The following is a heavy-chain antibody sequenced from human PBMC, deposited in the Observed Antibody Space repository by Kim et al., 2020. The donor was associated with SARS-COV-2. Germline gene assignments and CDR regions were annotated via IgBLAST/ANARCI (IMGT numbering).Heavy chain of an antibody. CDR3: AREGLTTADYYYYGMDV. V-gene: IGHV4-61*02. CDR1: GGSINSGNYY. Sequence: SETLSLTCSVSGGSINSGNYYWSWTRQPAGKGLEWIGRFYTSGSTNYNPSLKSRVTISVDTSKNQFSLKLTSVTAADTAVYYCAREGLTTADYYYYGMDVWGQGTTVTVS. J-gene: IGHJ6*02. D-gene: IGHD4-17*01. CDR2: FYTSGST.